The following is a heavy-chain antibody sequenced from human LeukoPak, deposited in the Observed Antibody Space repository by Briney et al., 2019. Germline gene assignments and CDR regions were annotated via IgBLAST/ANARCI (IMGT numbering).Heavy chain of an antibody. Sequence: SETLSLTCAVYGGSFSGFYWAWIRQPPGKGLEWIGYIYYSGSTNYNPSLKSRVTISVDTSKNQFSLKLSSVTAADTAVYYCARGVVIAPQTFDYWGQGTLVTVSS. D-gene: IGHD2-21*01. J-gene: IGHJ4*02. CDR2: IYYSGST. CDR3: ARGVVIAPQTFDY. CDR1: GGSFSGFY. V-gene: IGHV4-59*01.